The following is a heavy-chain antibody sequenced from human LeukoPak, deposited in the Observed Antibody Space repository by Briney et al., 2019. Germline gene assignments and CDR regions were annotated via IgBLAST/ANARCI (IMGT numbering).Heavy chain of an antibody. CDR3: AKSIAVAGFAGGRTFDY. Sequence: GGSLRLSCAASGFTFSHYGMHWVRQAPDKGLEWVAYIRYDESDKYYADSMKGRFTISRDNSKNTLYVQMHSLRAEDTAVYYCAKSIAVAGFAGGRTFDYWGQGILVTVSS. CDR2: IRYDESDK. V-gene: IGHV3-30*02. J-gene: IGHJ4*02. CDR1: GFTFSHYG. D-gene: IGHD6-19*01.